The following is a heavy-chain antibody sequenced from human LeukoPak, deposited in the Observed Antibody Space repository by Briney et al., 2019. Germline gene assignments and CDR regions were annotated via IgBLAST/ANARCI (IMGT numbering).Heavy chain of an antibody. J-gene: IGHJ4*02. D-gene: IGHD6-19*01. Sequence: PSETLSLTCTVSGGSISSSSDYWGWIRQAPGKGLEWVSYISSSGSTIYYADSVKGRFTISRDNAKNSLYLQMNSLRAEDTAVYYCARVDGSGWYFAPFSSIDYWGQGTLVTVSS. V-gene: IGHV3-11*01. CDR2: ISSSGSTI. CDR3: ARVDGSGWYFAPFSSIDY. CDR1: GGSISSSSDY.